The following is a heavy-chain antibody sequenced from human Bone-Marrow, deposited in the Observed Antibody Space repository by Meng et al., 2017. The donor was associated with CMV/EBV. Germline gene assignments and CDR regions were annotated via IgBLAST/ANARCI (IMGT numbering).Heavy chain of an antibody. Sequence: GESLKLSCAASGFTFSSYAMSWVRQAPGKGLEWVSVIYSGGSSTYYADSVKGRFTISRDNSKNTLYLQMNSLRAEDTAVYYCAKADKPSYSYGQRPFDYWGQGTLVTVSS. D-gene: IGHD5-18*01. CDR1: GFTFSSYA. CDR2: IYSGGSST. CDR3: AKADKPSYSYGQRPFDY. V-gene: IGHV3-23*03. J-gene: IGHJ4*02.